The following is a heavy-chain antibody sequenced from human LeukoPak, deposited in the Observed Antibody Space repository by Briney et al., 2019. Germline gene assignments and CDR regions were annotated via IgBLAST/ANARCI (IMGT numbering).Heavy chain of an antibody. Sequence: PSETLSLTCTVSGGSITNTNYYWAWIRQPPGEGLEWIGSVYHSGITYYTPSLKSRVSISVDTSKNQFSLKMTSVTAADTAVYYCAREWQYQFDYWGQGSLVTVSS. D-gene: IGHD4-11*01. CDR3: AREWQYQFDY. V-gene: IGHV4-39*07. CDR2: VYHSGIT. J-gene: IGHJ4*02. CDR1: GGSITNTNYY.